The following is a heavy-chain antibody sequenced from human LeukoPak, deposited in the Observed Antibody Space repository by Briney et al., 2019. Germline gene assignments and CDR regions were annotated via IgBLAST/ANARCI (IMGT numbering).Heavy chain of an antibody. CDR2: IRYDGSNK. CDR1: GFTFSSYG. J-gene: IGHJ5*02. V-gene: IGHV3-30*02. Sequence: GGSLRLSCAASGFTFSSYGMHWVRQAPGKGLEWVAFIRYDGSNKYYADSVKGRFTISRDNSKNTLYLQMNSLGAEDTAVYYCAKDRQAYCGGDCYSTNWCDPWGQGTLVTVSS. CDR3: AKDRQAYCGGDCYSTNWCDP. D-gene: IGHD2-21*02.